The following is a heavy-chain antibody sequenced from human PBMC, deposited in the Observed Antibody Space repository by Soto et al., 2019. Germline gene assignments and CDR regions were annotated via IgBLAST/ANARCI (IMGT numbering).Heavy chain of an antibody. CDR2: INAGNGNT. D-gene: IGHD5-12*01. CDR1: GYTFTSYA. V-gene: IGHV1-3*01. J-gene: IGHJ4*02. CDR3: ARGVIVATILSPFDY. Sequence: ASVKVSCKASGYTFTSYAMHWVRQAPGQRLEWMGWINAGNGNTKYSQKFQGRVTITRDTSASTAYMELSSLRSEDTAVYYCARGVIVATILSPFDYWGQGTLVTVSS.